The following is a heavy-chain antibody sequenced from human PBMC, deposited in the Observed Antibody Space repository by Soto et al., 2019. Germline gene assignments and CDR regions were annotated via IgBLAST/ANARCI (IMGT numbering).Heavy chain of an antibody. V-gene: IGHV4-59*01. CDR3: TESSGLSRAVDY. CDR2: MYYSGST. Sequence: PSETLSLTCPVSGGSISSYYWSWIRQPPGKGLKWIGYMYYSGSTNYNPSLKSRVTISVDTSKNQFSLKLSAVTAADTAVYYCTESSGLSRAVDYWGQGTLVTVSS. CDR1: GGSISSYY. D-gene: IGHD6-19*01. J-gene: IGHJ4*02.